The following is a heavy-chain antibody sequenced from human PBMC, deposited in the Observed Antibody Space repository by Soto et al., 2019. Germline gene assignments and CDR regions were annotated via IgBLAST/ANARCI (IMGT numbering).Heavy chain of an antibody. CDR2: ISHYGDMT. CDR1: GFTFSSFT. J-gene: IGHJ4*02. D-gene: IGHD1-1*01. Sequence: EVQLVESGGDLVQPGGSLRLSCSASGFTFSSFTMYWVRLAPGKGLEYVSAISHYGDMTHFGESVKDRFTISRDNSKNIVFLQMSSLRTEDTAVYYCVKDGRNTLVHWGQGTLVTVSS. V-gene: IGHV3-64D*08. CDR3: VKDGRNTLVH.